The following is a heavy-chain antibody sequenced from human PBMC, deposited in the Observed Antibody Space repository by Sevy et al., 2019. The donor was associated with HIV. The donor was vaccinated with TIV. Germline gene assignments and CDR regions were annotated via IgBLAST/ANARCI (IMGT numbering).Heavy chain of an antibody. J-gene: IGHJ6*02. CDR3: ARDSMPLVQGLVITPYFYGMDV. CDR2: ISTYDGNT. Sequence: ASVKVSCQASSYSFTNYGITWVRQAPGQGLEWMGWISTYDGNTNYAQNFQGRVTMTTDTSSTTAYMELRSLRSDDTAIDFCARDSMPLVQGLVITPYFYGMDVWGQGTAVTVSS. CDR1: SYSFTNYG. V-gene: IGHV1-18*01. D-gene: IGHD3-10*01.